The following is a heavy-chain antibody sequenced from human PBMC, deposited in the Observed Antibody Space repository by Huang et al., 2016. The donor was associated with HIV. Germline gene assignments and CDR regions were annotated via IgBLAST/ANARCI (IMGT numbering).Heavy chain of an antibody. V-gene: IGHV4-39*01. D-gene: IGHD6-13*01. CDR2: VYQGGST. CDR3: ASQHIGAAATWF. J-gene: IGHJ4*02. CDR1: GDFISSTNYY. Sequence: QLQESGPGQVKPSETLSLTCTVSGDFISSTNYYWGWIRQSPGKGLEWVGSVYQGGSTNCNPSRKSRVTLSVDTSRNQFSLRLNSVTAADTAVYYCASQHIGAAATWFWGRGTQVAVSS.